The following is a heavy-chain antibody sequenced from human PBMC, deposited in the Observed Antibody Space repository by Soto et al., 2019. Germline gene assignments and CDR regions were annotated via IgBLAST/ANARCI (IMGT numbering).Heavy chain of an antibody. CDR2: ISYDGSNK. CDR1: GFTFSSYG. J-gene: IGHJ4*02. CDR3: AKGLGDPQLVY. Sequence: LRLSCAASGFTFSSYGMHWVRQAPGKGLEWVAVISYDGSNKYYADSVKGRFTISRDNSKNTLYLQMNSLRAEDTAVYYCAKGLGDPQLVYWGQGTLVTVSS. V-gene: IGHV3-30*18.